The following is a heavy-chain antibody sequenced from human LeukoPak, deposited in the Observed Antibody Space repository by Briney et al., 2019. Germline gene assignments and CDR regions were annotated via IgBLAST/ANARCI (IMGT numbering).Heavy chain of an antibody. CDR2: ISGSGGST. J-gene: IGHJ4*02. CDR3: AKGPYYDFWSGSYYFDY. CDR1: GFTFSSYA. Sequence: GGSLRLSCAASGFTFSSYAMSWVRQAPGKGLGWVSAISGSGGSTCYADSVKGRFTISRDNSKNTLYLQMNSLRAEDTAVYYCAKGPYYDFWSGSYYFDYWGQGTLVTVSS. D-gene: IGHD3-3*01. V-gene: IGHV3-23*01.